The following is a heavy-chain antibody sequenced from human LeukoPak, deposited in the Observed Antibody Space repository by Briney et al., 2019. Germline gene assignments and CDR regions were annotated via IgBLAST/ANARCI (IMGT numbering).Heavy chain of an antibody. CDR1: GYTFTGYY. V-gene: IGHV1-2*02. CDR2: INPNSGGT. J-gene: IGHJ4*02. CDR3: ARVRGAYDNFDY. Sequence: GASVKVPCKASGYTFTGYYMHWVRQAPGQGLEWMGWINPNSGGTNYAQKFQGRVTMTRDTSISTAYMELSRLRSDDTAVYYCARVRGAYDNFDYWGQGTLVTVSS. D-gene: IGHD3-10*01.